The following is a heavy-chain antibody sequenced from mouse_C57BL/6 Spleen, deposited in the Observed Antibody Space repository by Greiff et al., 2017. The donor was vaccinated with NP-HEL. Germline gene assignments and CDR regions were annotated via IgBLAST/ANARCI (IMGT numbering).Heavy chain of an antibody. D-gene: IGHD2-4*01. CDR3: APIYYDYDGYFDV. J-gene: IGHJ1*03. V-gene: IGHV1-7*01. CDR2: INPSSGYT. CDR1: GYSFTSYW. Sequence: QVQLQQSGAELAKPGASVKLSCKASGYSFTSYWMHWVKQRHGQGLEWIGYINPSSGYTKYNQKFKDKATLTADKSSSTAYMQLSSLTYADSAVYYYAPIYYDYDGYFDVWGTGTTVTVSS.